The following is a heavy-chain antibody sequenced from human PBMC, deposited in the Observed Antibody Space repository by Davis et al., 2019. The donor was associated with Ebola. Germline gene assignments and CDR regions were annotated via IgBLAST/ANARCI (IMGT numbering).Heavy chain of an antibody. CDR3: ARHFRSTSHFDY. CDR2: VYFTGGS. Sequence: PSETLSLTCTVSGDSVSSGSYYWSWLRQPPGEGLEWIGYVYFTGGSNYNPSLKSRVTISRDTSRNQFSLRVNSVTAADTAVYYCARHFRSTSHFDYWGKGVQVTVSS. J-gene: IGHJ4*02. D-gene: IGHD6-13*01. V-gene: IGHV4-61*01. CDR1: GDSVSSGSYY.